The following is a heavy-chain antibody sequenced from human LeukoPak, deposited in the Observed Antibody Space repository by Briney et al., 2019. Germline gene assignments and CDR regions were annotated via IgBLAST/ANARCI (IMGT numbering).Heavy chain of an antibody. J-gene: IGHJ5*02. CDR2: MNPNSGNT. CDR3: ARVKYNWNNIFENWFDP. V-gene: IGHV1-8*01. Sequence: ASVRVSCKASGYTFTSYDVNWVRQANGQGLEWMGWMNPNSGNTGYAQKFQGRVTITMNTSISTAYMELSSLRSEDSAVYYCARVKYNWNNIFENWFDPWGQGTLVTVSS. D-gene: IGHD1/OR15-1a*01. CDR1: GYTFTSYD.